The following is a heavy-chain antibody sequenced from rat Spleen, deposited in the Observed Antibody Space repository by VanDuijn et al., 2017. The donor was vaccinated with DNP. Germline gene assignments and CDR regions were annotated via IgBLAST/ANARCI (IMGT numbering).Heavy chain of an antibody. D-gene: IGHD4-1*01. CDR2: ISYDGLTT. J-gene: IGHJ3*01. CDR3: ARIDGGFAY. V-gene: IGHV5S23*01. Sequence: EVQLVESGGGLVQPGRSLKLSCAASGFTLSNYYMAWVRQAPTKGLEWVASISYDGLTTYYRDSVRGRFTISRDNAKSTLYLQMASLKSEDTATYYCARIDGGFAYWGQGTLVTVSS. CDR1: GFTLSNYY.